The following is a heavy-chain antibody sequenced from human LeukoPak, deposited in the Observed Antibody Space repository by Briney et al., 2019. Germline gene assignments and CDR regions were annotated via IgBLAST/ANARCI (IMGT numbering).Heavy chain of an antibody. CDR2: IYYSGST. D-gene: IGHD3-10*01. V-gene: IGHV4-39*01. CDR1: GGSISSSSYY. J-gene: IGHJ3*02. Sequence: KTSETLSLTCTVSGGSISSSSYYWGWICQPPGKGLEWIGNIYYSGSTNYNPSLKSRVTISVDTSKNQFSLNLTSVTAADTAVYYCVRGVRIWGQGTMVTVSS. CDR3: VRGVRI.